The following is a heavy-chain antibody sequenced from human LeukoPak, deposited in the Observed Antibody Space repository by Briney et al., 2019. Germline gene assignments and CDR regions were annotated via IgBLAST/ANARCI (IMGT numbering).Heavy chain of an antibody. Sequence: PGRSLTLSCAASGFSFSTCAMGWVRQAPGKGLGCVSAISGSGGSTFYADSVKGRFTISRDNSKTPVYLQMSGLRAEDTALYYCAKAHCSPTSCSRIDYWGQGTLVTVSS. CDR3: AKAHCSPTSCSRIDY. D-gene: IGHD2-2*01. CDR1: GFSFSTCA. CDR2: ISGSGGST. V-gene: IGHV3-23*01. J-gene: IGHJ4*02.